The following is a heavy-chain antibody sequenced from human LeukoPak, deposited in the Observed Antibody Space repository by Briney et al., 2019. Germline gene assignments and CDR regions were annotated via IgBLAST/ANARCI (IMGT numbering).Heavy chain of an antibody. CDR3: ASSTYYYFLYYYYGMDV. V-gene: IGHV4-59*01. CDR1: GGSISSYY. Sequence: PSETLSLTSTVSGGSISSYYWSWIRQPPGKGLEWIGYIYYSGSTKYNPSLKSRATISVDTSKNQFSLKLSSVTAADTAVYYCASSTYYYFLYYYYGMDVWGQGTTVTVSS. D-gene: IGHD3-10*01. CDR2: IYYSGST. J-gene: IGHJ6*02.